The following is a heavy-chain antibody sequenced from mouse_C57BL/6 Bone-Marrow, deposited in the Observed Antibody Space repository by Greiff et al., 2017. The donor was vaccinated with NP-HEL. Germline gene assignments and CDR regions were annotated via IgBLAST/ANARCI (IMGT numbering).Heavy chain of an antibody. CDR1: GFTFSDYY. V-gene: IGHV5-12*01. Sequence: EVKLMESGGGLVQPGGSLKLSCAASGFTFSDYYMYWVRQTPEKRLEWVAYISNGGGSTYYTDTVKGRFNISRDNAKNTLYLQMSRLKSEDTAMYYFPRQIYSGSSSFDYWGQSTTLKVSS. CDR2: ISNGGGST. J-gene: IGHJ2*01. D-gene: IGHD1-1*01. CDR3: PRQIYSGSSSFDY.